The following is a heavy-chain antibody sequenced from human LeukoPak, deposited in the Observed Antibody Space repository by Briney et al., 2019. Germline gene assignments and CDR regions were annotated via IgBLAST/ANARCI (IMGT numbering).Heavy chain of an antibody. J-gene: IGHJ4*02. V-gene: IGHV5-51*01. CDR1: GYTFTSYW. D-gene: IGHD4-11*01. CDR3: ARQRDYMFDY. CDR2: IYPGDSDT. Sequence: GESPKISCKGSGYTFTSYWIGWVRQMPGQGLEWRGIIYPGDSDTRYSPSFQGQVTISADKSISTAYLQWSSLKASDTAMYYCARQRDYMFDYWGQGTLVTVSS.